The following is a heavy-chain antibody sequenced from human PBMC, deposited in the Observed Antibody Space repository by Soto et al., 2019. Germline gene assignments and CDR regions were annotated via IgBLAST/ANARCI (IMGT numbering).Heavy chain of an antibody. V-gene: IGHV3-48*01. CDR1: GFTFSSYS. CDR2: ISSSSSTI. Sequence: EVQLVQSGGGLVQPGGSLRLSCAASGFTFSSYSRNWVGQAPGKGLEWLSYISSSSSTIFYADSVKGRFSVSRDNAKNSLFLQMNSLRAEDAAVYYCATSVLYYSDTTSDYWGQGTLVTVSS. D-gene: IGHD3-22*01. J-gene: IGHJ4*02. CDR3: ATSVLYYSDTTSDY.